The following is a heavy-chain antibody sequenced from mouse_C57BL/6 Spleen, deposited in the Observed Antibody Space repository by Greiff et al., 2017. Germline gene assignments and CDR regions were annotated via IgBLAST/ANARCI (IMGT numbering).Heavy chain of an antibody. D-gene: IGHD2-1*01. CDR2: IYPGDGDT. CDR1: GYAFSSSW. Sequence: VKLMESGPELVKPGASVKISCKASGYAFSSSWMNWVKQRPGKGLEWIGRIYPGDGDTNYNGKFKGKATLTADKSSSTAYMQLSSLTSEDSAVYFCARGLYGNYWYFDVWGTGTTVTVSS. J-gene: IGHJ1*03. CDR3: ARGLYGNYWYFDV. V-gene: IGHV1-82*01.